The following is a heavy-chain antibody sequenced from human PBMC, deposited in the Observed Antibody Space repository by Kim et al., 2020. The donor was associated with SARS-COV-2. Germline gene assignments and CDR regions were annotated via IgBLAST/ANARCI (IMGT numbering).Heavy chain of an antibody. CDR2: IYYSGST. CDR1: GGSISSGGYY. D-gene: IGHD1-26*01. V-gene: IGHV4-31*03. J-gene: IGHJ4*02. CDR3: ARDREGELSHFDY. Sequence: SETLSLTCTVSGGSISSGGYYWSWIRQHPGKGLEWIGYIYYSGSTYYNPSLKSRVTISVDTSKNQFSLKLSSVTAADTAVYYCARDREGELSHFDYWGQGTLVTVSS.